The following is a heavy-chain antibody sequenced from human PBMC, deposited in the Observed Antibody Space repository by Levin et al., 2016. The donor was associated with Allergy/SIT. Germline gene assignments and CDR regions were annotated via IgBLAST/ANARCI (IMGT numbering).Heavy chain of an antibody. CDR2: ISSGGSTI. V-gene: IGHV3-48*04. D-gene: IGHD1-20*01. CDR1: GFTFSTYS. CDR3: ARSSRYNWHGVYYYYYMDV. J-gene: IGHJ6*03. Sequence: GESLKISCAASGFTFSTYSMNWVRQAPGKGLEWVSYISSGGSTIYYADSVKGRFTISRDNAKNSLYLQMNSLRAEDTAVYYCARSSRYNWHGVYYYYYMDVWGKGTTVTVSS.